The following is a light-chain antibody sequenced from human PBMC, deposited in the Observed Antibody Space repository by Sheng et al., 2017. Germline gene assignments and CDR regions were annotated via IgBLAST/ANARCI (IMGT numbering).Light chain of an antibody. CDR1: QGISNK. Sequence: DIQMTQSPASLSASVGDRITISCRASQGISNKLAWFQQKPGKAPKTLIYAAANLQSGVPSKFSGSGSGTDFTLTISNLQPEDFATYYCQQSYGTQFAFTFGGGTKVEI. CDR2: AAA. J-gene: IGKJ4*01. CDR3: QQSYGTQFAFT. V-gene: IGKV1-16*02.